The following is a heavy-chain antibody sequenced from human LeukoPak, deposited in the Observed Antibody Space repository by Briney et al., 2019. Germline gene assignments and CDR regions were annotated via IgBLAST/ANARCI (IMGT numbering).Heavy chain of an antibody. D-gene: IGHD3-9*01. CDR3: ARSPYYDILTGSRGTFDY. CDR1: GLSLSTSGVG. V-gene: IGHV2-5*02. Sequence: ESGPTLVKPTQTLTLTCTFSGLSLSTSGVGVGWIRQPPGKALEWLALIYWDDDKRYSPSLKSRLTITKDTSKNQVVLTMTNMDPVDTATYYCARSPYYDILTGSRGTFDYWGQGALVTVSS. CDR2: IYWDDDK. J-gene: IGHJ4*02.